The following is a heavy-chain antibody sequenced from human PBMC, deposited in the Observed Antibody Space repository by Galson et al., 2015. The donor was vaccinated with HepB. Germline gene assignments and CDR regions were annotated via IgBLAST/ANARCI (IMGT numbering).Heavy chain of an antibody. CDR3: VRVAAAGFDY. J-gene: IGHJ4*02. CDR1: GFTFSDYW. V-gene: IGHV3-7*03. D-gene: IGHD6-13*01. Sequence: SLRLSCAASGFTFSDYWMGWVRQAPGKGLQWVAIIKYDGDEKKHVDSVKGRFTISRDDAENSLYLHMSSLTAEDTAVYYCVRVAAAGFDYWGQGTLVTVSS. CDR2: IKYDGDEK.